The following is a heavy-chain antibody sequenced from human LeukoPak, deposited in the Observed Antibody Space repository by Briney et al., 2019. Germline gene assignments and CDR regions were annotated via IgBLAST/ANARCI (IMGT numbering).Heavy chain of an antibody. CDR1: GFTFSSYA. J-gene: IGHJ4*02. CDR3: AREGLELIQFFDH. Sequence: GGSLRLSCAASGFTFSSYAVSWVRQAPGKGLEWVSAISGSGGSTYYADSVKGRFTISRDNSKKSLYVQMNSLRAKDTAVYYCAREGLELIQFFDHWGQGTLVTVSS. CDR2: ISGSGGST. D-gene: IGHD1-7*01. V-gene: IGHV3-23*01.